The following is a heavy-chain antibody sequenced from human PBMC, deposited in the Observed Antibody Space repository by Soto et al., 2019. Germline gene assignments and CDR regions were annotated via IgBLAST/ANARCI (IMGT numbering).Heavy chain of an antibody. D-gene: IGHD3-3*01. V-gene: IGHV3-23*01. CDR1: GFTFSSYA. J-gene: IGHJ3*02. CDR3: AKHSTTYDSWSGAVKGAFDI. CDR2: ISDGGDST. Sequence: VQLLESGGGLVQPGGSLRLSCAASGFTFSSYALTWVRQAPGKGLEWVSGISDGGDSTHYADSVKGRFTVSRDNSKNTLYLQINNLRAEDTAVYYCAKHSTTYDSWSGAVKGAFDIWGQGTMVTVSS.